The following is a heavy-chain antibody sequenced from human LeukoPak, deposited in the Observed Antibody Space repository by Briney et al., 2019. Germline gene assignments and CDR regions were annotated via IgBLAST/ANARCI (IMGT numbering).Heavy chain of an antibody. J-gene: IGHJ4*02. D-gene: IGHD2-15*01. V-gene: IGHV4-59*08. CDR2: IYYSGTT. Sequence: SETLSLTCTVSGASISSYYWSWIRQPPGKGLEWIGSIYYSGTTNYNPSLKSRVTMSVDTSENQFSLKLSSVTAADTAVYYCARLVDCSGVNCYYYFDYWGRGTLVTVSS. CDR3: ARLVDCSGVNCYYYFDY. CDR1: GASISSYY.